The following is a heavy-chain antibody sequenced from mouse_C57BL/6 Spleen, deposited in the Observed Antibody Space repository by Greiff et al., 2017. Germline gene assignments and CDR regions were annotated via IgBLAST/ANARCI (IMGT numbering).Heavy chain of an antibody. Sequence: VQLQQPGAELVKPGASVKLSCKASGYTFTSYWMHWVKQRPGQGLEWIGMIHPNSGSTNYNEKFKSKATLTVDKSSSTAYMQLSSLTSEDSAVYYCAREYYGSKGYYAMDYWGQGTSVTVSS. CDR2: IHPNSGST. V-gene: IGHV1-64*01. CDR1: GYTFTSYW. J-gene: IGHJ4*01. D-gene: IGHD1-1*01. CDR3: AREYYGSKGYYAMDY.